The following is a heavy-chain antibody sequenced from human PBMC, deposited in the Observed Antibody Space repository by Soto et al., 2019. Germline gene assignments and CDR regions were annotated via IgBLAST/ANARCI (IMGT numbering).Heavy chain of an antibody. Sequence: PGGSLRLSFSASGFTFSSYAMPWVRQAPGKGLEYVSAISSNGGSTYYADSVKGRFTISRDNSKNTLYLQMSSLRAEDTAVYYCVKDFLPGSSWYDYWGQGTLVTVSS. J-gene: IGHJ4*02. V-gene: IGHV3-64D*06. CDR2: ISSNGGST. CDR1: GFTFSSYA. CDR3: VKDFLPGSSWYDY. D-gene: IGHD6-13*01.